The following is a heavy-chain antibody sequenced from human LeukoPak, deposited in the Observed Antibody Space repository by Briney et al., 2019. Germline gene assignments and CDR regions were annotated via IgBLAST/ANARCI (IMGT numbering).Heavy chain of an antibody. CDR2: IHPQSGET. D-gene: IGHD2-21*02. CDR3: ARDGDYLLLSARYYMDV. V-gene: IGHV1-2*02. J-gene: IGHJ6*03. CDR1: GYIFTAYY. Sequence: ASVKVSCKASGYIFTAYYMHWVRQAPGQGLDWMGWIHPQSGETKFAQKFRGRVTMTRDTSISTVYMELTSLRSDDTAVYFCARDGDYLLLSARYYMDVWGTGTTLIISS.